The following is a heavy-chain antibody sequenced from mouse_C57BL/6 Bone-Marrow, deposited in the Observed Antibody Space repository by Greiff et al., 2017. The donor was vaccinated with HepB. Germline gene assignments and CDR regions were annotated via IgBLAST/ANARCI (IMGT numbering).Heavy chain of an antibody. J-gene: IGHJ4*01. Sequence: LQQPGAELVKPGASVKLSCKASGYTFTSYWMHWVKQRPGRGLEWIGRSDPNSGGTKYNEKFKSKATLTVDKPSSTAYMPLSSLTSEDSAVYYCARREGYYYGSSYAMDYWGQGTSVTVSS. CDR2: SDPNSGGT. CDR3: ARREGYYYGSSYAMDY. V-gene: IGHV1-72*01. CDR1: GYTFTSYW. D-gene: IGHD1-1*01.